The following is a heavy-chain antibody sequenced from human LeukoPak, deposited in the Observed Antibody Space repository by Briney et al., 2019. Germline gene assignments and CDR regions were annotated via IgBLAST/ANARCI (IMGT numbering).Heavy chain of an antibody. CDR1: EFTFRSYA. Sequence: GGSLRLSCAASEFTFRSYAMSWVRQAPGKGLEWVSAISGSGATTYSADSVKGRFTISRDNSKNTLYLQMNSLRAEDTAVYYCAKDLNYDILTGLIEWGQGTLVTVSS. V-gene: IGHV3-23*01. J-gene: IGHJ4*02. CDR2: ISGSGATT. D-gene: IGHD3-9*01. CDR3: AKDLNYDILTGLIE.